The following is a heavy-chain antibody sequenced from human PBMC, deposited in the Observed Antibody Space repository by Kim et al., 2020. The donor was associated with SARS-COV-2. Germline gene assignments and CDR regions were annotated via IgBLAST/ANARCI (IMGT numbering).Heavy chain of an antibody. CDR3: ARGRTGRMWAFDI. J-gene: IGHJ3*02. CDR2: IIPIFGTA. D-gene: IGHD2-21*01. CDR1: GGTFSSYA. V-gene: IGHV1-69*13. Sequence: SVKVSCKASGGTFSSYAISWVRQAPGQGLEWMGGIIPIFGTANYAQKFQGRVTITADESTSTAYMELSSLRSEDTAVYYCARGRTGRMWAFDIWGQGTMVTVSS.